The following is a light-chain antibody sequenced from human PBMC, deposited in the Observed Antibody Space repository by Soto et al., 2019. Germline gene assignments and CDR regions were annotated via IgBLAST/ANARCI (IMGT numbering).Light chain of an antibody. Sequence: NFMLTQTHSVSESPGKTVTISCTRSSGSIASNYVQWYQQRPGSSPTTVIYEDNHRPSGVPGRFSASIDSSSNSASLTILGLKTEDEADYYCQSYDSSNHWVFGGGTQLTVL. V-gene: IGLV6-57*01. J-gene: IGLJ3*02. CDR2: EDN. CDR3: QSYDSSNHWV. CDR1: SGSIASNY.